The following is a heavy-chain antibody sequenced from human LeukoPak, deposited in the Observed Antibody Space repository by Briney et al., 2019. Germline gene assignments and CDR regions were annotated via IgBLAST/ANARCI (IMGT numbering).Heavy chain of an antibody. CDR1: GFTVSSTH. CDR2: TYDGGST. D-gene: IGHD3-22*01. Sequence: GGSLRLSCAVSGFTVSSTHMSWVRQAPGKGLEWVSVTYDGGSTYYADSVKGRFTISRDNSKNTLYLQMSSLRLEDTAVYYCVKALYDSGGYYYAYWGQGTLVTVSS. CDR3: VKALYDSGGYYYAY. J-gene: IGHJ4*02. V-gene: IGHV3-66*01.